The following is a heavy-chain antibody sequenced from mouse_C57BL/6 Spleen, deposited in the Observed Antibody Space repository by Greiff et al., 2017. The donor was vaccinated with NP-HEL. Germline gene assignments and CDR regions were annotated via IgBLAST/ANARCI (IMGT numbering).Heavy chain of an antibody. CDR2: ISDGGSYT. Sequence: VQLKESGGGLVKPGGSLKLSCAASGFTFSSYAMSWVRQTPEKRLEWVATISDGGSYTYYPDNVKGRFTISRDNAKNNLYLQMSHLKSEDTAMYYCAGDGDYPFAYWGQGTLVTVSA. CDR3: AGDGDYPFAY. CDR1: GFTFSSYA. D-gene: IGHD2-13*01. J-gene: IGHJ3*01. V-gene: IGHV5-4*01.